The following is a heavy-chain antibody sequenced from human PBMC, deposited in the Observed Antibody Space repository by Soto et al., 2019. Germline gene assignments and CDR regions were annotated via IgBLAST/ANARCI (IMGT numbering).Heavy chain of an antibody. CDR3: AREVVYASYDAFDI. CDR1: GGSISSYY. CDR2: IYTSGST. Sequence: SETLSLTCTVSGGSISSYYWSWIRQPAGKGLEWIGRIYTSGSTNYNPSLKSRVTMSIDTSKNQFSLKLSSVTAADTAVYYCAREVVYASYDAFDIWGQGTMVTVSS. J-gene: IGHJ3*02. V-gene: IGHV4-4*07. D-gene: IGHD2-8*02.